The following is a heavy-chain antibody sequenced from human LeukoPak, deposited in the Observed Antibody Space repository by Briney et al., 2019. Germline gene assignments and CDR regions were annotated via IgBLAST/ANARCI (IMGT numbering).Heavy chain of an antibody. CDR2: IYYSGST. V-gene: IGHV4-59*01. CDR3: ARDRGRYCSSTSCLYYYYYMDV. D-gene: IGHD2-2*01. J-gene: IGHJ6*03. Sequence: SETLSLTRTVSGGSISSYYWSWIRQPPGKGLEWIGYIYYSGSTNYNPSLKSRVTISVDTSKNQFSLKLSSVTAADTAVYYCARDRGRYCSSTSCLYYYYYMDVWGKGTTVTVSS. CDR1: GGSISSYY.